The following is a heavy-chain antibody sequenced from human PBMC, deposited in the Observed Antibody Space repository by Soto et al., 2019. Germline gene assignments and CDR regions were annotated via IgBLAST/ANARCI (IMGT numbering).Heavy chain of an antibody. Sequence: ASVKVSCKASGYMFTAYDLHWVRQAPGQGLEWMAWINPNSGDTKRVEKFQGRVTLTWDTTITTAYMELTGLTSDDTAIYYCARGAPAATARIDDIWGQGTLVTVSS. CDR1: GYMFTAYD. V-gene: IGHV1-2*02. J-gene: IGHJ4*02. CDR2: INPNSGDT. D-gene: IGHD6-25*01. CDR3: ARGAPAATARIDDI.